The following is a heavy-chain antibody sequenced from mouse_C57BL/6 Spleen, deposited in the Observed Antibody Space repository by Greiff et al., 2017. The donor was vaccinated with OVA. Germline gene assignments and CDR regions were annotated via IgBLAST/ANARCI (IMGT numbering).Heavy chain of an antibody. CDR3: AMDGSSYWYFDV. V-gene: IGHV1-59*01. D-gene: IGHD1-1*01. CDR1: GYTFTSYW. Sequence: QVQLQQPGAELVRPGTSVKLSCKASGYTFTSYWMHWVKQRPGQGLEWIGVIDPSDSYTNYNQKFKGKATLTVDTSSSTAYMQRSSLTSEDSAVYYCAMDGSSYWYFDVWGTGTTVTVSS. CDR2: IDPSDSYT. J-gene: IGHJ1*03.